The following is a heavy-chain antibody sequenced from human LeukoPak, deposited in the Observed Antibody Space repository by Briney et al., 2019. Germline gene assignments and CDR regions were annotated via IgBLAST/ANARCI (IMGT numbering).Heavy chain of an antibody. CDR3: ARGHCSTTSCPYYWYMDV. J-gene: IGHJ6*03. CDR2: ISAYNGNT. V-gene: IGHV1-18*01. D-gene: IGHD2-2*01. Sequence: ASVEVSCKASGYTFTSYGISWVRQAPGQGLEWMGWISAYNGNTNYAQKLQGRVTMTTDTSTSTAYMELRSLRSDDTAVYYCARGHCSTTSCPYYWYMDVWGRGTTVTVSS. CDR1: GYTFTSYG.